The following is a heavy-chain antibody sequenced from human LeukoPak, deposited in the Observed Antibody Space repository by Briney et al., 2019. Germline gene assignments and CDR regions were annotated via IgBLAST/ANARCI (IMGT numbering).Heavy chain of an antibody. CDR2: INHSGST. J-gene: IGHJ4*02. CDR1: GGSFSGYY. V-gene: IGHV4-34*01. Sequence: SETLSLTCAVYGGSFSGYYWSWIRQPPGKGLEWIGEINHSGSTNYNPSLKSRVTISVDTSKNQFSLKLSSVTAADTAVYYCARRSAGKNLDYWGQGTLVTVSP. D-gene: IGHD1-14*01. CDR3: ARRSAGKNLDY.